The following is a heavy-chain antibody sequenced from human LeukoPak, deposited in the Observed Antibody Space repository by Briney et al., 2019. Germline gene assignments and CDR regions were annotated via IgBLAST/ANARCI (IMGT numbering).Heavy chain of an antibody. CDR3: AIVSTARVY. CDR2: INHSGST. D-gene: IGHD5-18*01. J-gene: IGHJ1*01. Sequence: SETLSLTCAVYGGSFSGYYWSWIRQPPGKGLEWIGEINHSGSTNYNPSLKSRVTISVDTSKNQFSLKLSSVTAADTAVYYDAIVSTARVYWGQDTLLTVSS. V-gene: IGHV4-34*01. CDR1: GGSFSGYY.